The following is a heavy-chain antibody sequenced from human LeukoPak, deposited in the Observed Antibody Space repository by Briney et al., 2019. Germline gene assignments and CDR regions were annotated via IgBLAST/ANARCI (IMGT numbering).Heavy chain of an antibody. CDR3: ASSYYYDSSGNYYYYYGMDV. D-gene: IGHD3-22*01. CDR1: VGSISSSY. CDR2: IYYSGST. V-gene: IGHV4-59*08. Sequence: PSETLSLTCTVSVGSISSSYWSWIRHPPGKGLEWIGYIYYSGSTNYNPSLKSRVTISVDTSKNQFSLKLSSVTAADTAVYYCASSYYYDSSGNYYYYYGMDVWGQGTTVTVSS. J-gene: IGHJ6*02.